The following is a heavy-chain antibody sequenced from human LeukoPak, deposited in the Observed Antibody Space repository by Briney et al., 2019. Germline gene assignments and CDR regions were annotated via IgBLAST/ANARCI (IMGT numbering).Heavy chain of an antibody. CDR1: GYTFTGYY. CDR2: INPNNGGT. Sequence: ASVKISCKASGYTFTGYYMHWVRQAPGQGLEWMGRINPNNGGTNYAQKFQGRVTMTRDTSITTAYMELSSLRPDDTAVYYCARDGDFWSGYYCDYWGQGTQVTVSS. V-gene: IGHV1-2*06. D-gene: IGHD3-3*01. J-gene: IGHJ4*02. CDR3: ARDGDFWSGYYCDY.